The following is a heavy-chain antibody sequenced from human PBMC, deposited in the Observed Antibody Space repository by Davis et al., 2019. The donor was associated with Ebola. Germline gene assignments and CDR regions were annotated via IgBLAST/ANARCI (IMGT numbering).Heavy chain of an antibody. D-gene: IGHD5-24*01. V-gene: IGHV3-33*01. CDR2: IWFDGTNK. J-gene: IGHJ4*02. Sequence: GESLKISCAASGFTFSNYGMHWVRQAPGKGLEWVAVIWFDGTNKYYADSVKGRFTISRDSYKNTLYLQMNSLRAEDTAVYYCARTETRNSYNHLDFWGQGTLVTVSS. CDR1: GFTFSNYG. CDR3: ARTETRNSYNHLDF.